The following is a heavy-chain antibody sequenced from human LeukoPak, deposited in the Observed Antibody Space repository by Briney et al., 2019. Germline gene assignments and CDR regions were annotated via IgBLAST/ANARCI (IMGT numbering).Heavy chain of an antibody. CDR3: ARLLLWFGPPDY. CDR2: INHSGST. Sequence: PSETLSLTCTVSGGSISSGDYYWSWIRQPPGKGLEWIGEINHSGSTNYNPPLKSRVTISVDTSKNQFSLKLSSVTAADTAVYYCARLLLWFGPPDYWGQGTLVTVSS. D-gene: IGHD3-10*01. J-gene: IGHJ4*02. CDR1: GGSISSGDYY. V-gene: IGHV4-30-4*01.